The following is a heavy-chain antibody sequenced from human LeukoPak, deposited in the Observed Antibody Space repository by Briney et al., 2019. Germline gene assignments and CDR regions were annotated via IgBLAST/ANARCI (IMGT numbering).Heavy chain of an antibody. CDR2: ISPNSGGT. J-gene: IGHJ6*03. Sequence: ASVKVSCKASGYTFTGYYMHWVRQAPGQGLEWVGWISPNSGGTNSAQKFQGRVTMTRDSSISTAFMELSRLRSDDTAVYYCARATDGRFLEWSRDYYYMDVWGKGTTVTVSS. V-gene: IGHV1-2*02. CDR3: ARATDGRFLEWSRDYYYMDV. CDR1: GYTFTGYY. D-gene: IGHD3-3*01.